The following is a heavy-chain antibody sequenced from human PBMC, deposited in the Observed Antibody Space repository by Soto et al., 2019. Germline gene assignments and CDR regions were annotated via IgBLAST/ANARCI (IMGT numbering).Heavy chain of an antibody. J-gene: IGHJ4*02. V-gene: IGHV1-69*02. CDR2: IIPILGIA. CDR1: GGTFSSYT. D-gene: IGHD2-15*01. CDR3: ARLVVVAAAAYFDY. Sequence: QVQLVQSGAEVKKPGSSVKVSCKASGGTFSSYTISWVRQAPGQGLEWMGRIIPILGIANYAQKFQGRVTITADKSTRTAYRELSSLRSEDTAVYYCARLVVVAAAAYFDYWGQGTLVTVSS.